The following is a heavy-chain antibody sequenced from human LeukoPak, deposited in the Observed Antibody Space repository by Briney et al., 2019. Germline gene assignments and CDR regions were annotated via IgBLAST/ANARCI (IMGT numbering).Heavy chain of an antibody. Sequence: SVKVSCKASGYTFTSYAMKWVRQAPGQGLEWMGWISTNTGNTTYAQSLTGRLSFALDTSVSTAYLKISSLRAEYTAVYYCAKGITAADMSADESFEHWGQGTLVTVSS. CDR3: AKGITAADMSADESFEH. J-gene: IGHJ1*01. D-gene: IGHD6-25*01. V-gene: IGHV7-4-1*02. CDR2: ISTNTGNT. CDR1: GYTFTSYA.